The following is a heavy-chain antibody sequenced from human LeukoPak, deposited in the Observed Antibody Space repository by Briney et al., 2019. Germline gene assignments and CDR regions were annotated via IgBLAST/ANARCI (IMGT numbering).Heavy chain of an antibody. CDR2: IIPIFGTA. CDR3: ARDQVGWPFDY. CDR1: GGTFSSYA. V-gene: IGHV1-69*05. D-gene: IGHD6-19*01. J-gene: IGHJ4*02. Sequence: GASVKVSCKASGGTFSSYAISWVRQAPGQGLEWMGRIIPIFGTANYAQEFQGRVTITTDESTSTAYMELSSLRSEDTAVYYCARDQVGWPFDYWGQGTLVTVSS.